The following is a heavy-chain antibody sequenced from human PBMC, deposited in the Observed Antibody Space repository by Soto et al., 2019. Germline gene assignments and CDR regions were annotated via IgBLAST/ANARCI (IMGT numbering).Heavy chain of an antibody. D-gene: IGHD6-13*01. J-gene: IGHJ5*02. CDR1: GGSFSGYY. CDR3: ARRRIAAAVHNWFDP. CDR2: INHSGGT. Sequence: SETLSLTCAVYGGSFSGYYWSWIRQPPGKGLEWIGEINHSGGTNYNPSLKSRVTISVDTSKNQFSLKLSSVTEADTAVYYCARRRIAAAVHNWFDPWGQGTLVTVSS. V-gene: IGHV4-34*01.